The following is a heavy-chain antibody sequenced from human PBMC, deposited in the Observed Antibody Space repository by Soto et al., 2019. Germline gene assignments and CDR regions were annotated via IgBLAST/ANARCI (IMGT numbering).Heavy chain of an antibody. CDR2: ISAYNGNT. V-gene: IGHV1-18*01. CDR3: ARDGEEEITPPIWFDP. J-gene: IGHJ5*02. D-gene: IGHD1-20*01. CDR1: GYTFTSYG. Sequence: ASVKVSCKASGYTFTSYGISWVRQAPGQGLEWMGWISAYNGNTNYAQKLQGRVTMTTDTSTSTAYMELRSLRSDDTAVYYCARDGEEEITPPIWFDPWGQGTLVTVSS.